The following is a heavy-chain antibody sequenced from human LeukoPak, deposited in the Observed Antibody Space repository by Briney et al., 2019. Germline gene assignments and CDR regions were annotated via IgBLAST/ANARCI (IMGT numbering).Heavy chain of an antibody. J-gene: IGHJ4*02. D-gene: IGHD2-2*01. CDR2: IYPGDSDT. V-gene: IGHV5-51*01. CDR1: GYSFTSYW. CDR3: ARHQYTGYCSSTSCYGEMDY. Sequence: LGESLKISCKGSGYSFTSYWIGWVRQMPGKGLEWMGIIYPGDSDTRYSPSFQGQVTISADKSISTAYLQWSSLKASDTAMYYCARHQYTGYCSSTSCYGEMDYWGQGTLVTVSS.